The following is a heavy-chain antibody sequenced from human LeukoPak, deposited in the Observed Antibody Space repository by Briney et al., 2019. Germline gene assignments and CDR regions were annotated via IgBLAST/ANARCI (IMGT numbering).Heavy chain of an antibody. D-gene: IGHD3-9*01. J-gene: IGHJ4*02. CDR1: GYTFTGYY. Sequence: ASVKVSCKASGYTFTGYYMHWVRQAPGQGLEWMGWINPNSGGTNYAQKFQGRVTMTRDTSISTAYMELSRLRSDDTAVYYCARARIRYFDWLSLGYWGQGTLVTVSS. CDR3: ARARIRYFDWLSLGY. V-gene: IGHV1-2*02. CDR2: INPNSGGT.